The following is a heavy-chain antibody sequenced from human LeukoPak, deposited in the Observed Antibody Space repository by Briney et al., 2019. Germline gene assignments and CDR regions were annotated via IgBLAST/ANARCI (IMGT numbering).Heavy chain of an antibody. CDR2: ITSSSSYI. Sequence: LGGSLGLSCGASGFTFSSYAMSWVHQAPGKGLEWVSSITSSSSYICYADSVKGRFTISRDNAKNSLYLQMNSLRAEDTAVYYCAKVRSTMIVVVPHGSDFDLWGQGTMVTVSS. V-gene: IGHV3-21*01. CDR3: AKVRSTMIVVVPHGSDFDL. J-gene: IGHJ3*01. D-gene: IGHD3-22*01. CDR1: GFTFSSYA.